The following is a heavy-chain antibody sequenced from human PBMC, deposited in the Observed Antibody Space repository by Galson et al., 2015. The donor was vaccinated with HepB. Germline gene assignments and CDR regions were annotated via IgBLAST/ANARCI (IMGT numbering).Heavy chain of an antibody. CDR3: ARVLAGEYYFDY. J-gene: IGHJ4*02. V-gene: IGHV1-2*02. CDR2: INPNSGGT. CDR1: GYTFTGYY. D-gene: IGHD6-19*01. Sequence: SVKVSCKASGYTFTGYYMHWVRQAPGQGLEWMGWINPNSGGTNYAQKFQGRVTMTRDTSISTAYMELSRLRSDDTAAYYCARVLAGEYYFDYWGQGTLVTVSS.